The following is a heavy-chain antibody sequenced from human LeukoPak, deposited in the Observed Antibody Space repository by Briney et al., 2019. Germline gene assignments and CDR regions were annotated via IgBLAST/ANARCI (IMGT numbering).Heavy chain of an antibody. J-gene: IGHJ4*02. V-gene: IGHV1-46*01. CDR1: GYTFTSYY. D-gene: IGHD3-22*01. CDR3: ARYINYYDSSGYYYIGRGYYFDY. Sequence: GASVKVSCKASGYTFTSYYMHWVRQAPGQGLEWMGIINPSDGSTSYAQKFQGRVTMTTDTSTSTAYMELRSLRSDDTAVYYCARYINYYDSSGYYYIGRGYYFDYWGQGTLVTVSS. CDR2: INPSDGST.